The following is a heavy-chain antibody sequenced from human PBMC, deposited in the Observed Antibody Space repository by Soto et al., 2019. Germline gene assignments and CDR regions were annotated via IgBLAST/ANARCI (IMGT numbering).Heavy chain of an antibody. CDR1: GGSISSSSYY. V-gene: IGHV4-39*01. CDR3: ARHNGPLYVGYYYDMDV. D-gene: IGHD3-16*01. J-gene: IGHJ6*02. CDR2: IYYSGYT. Sequence: QLQLQESGPGLVKPSETLSLTCTVSGGSISSSSYYWGWIRQPPGKGLEWIGRIYYSGYTYYNPSITSRVTISVEVSKNQFSLKLSSVTAADTAVYYCARHNGPLYVGYYYDMDVWGQGTTVTVSS.